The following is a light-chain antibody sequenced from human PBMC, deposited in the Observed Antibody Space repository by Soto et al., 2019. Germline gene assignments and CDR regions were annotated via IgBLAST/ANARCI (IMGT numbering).Light chain of an antibody. CDR1: QSVRNY. CDR3: QQRGNWPPT. CDR2: GAS. V-gene: IGKV3-11*01. Sequence: ETVLTQSPGILSLSPGETATLSCRASQSVRNYLAWYQQKPGQAPRLLIYGASNRATGIPDRFSGSGSGTDFTLTISRLEPEDFAVYYCQQRGNWPPTFGQGTKGDIK. J-gene: IGKJ1*01.